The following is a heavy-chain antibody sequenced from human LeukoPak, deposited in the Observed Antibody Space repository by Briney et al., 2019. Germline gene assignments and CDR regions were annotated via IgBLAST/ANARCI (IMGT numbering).Heavy chain of an antibody. CDR3: AQDLAYIRFDN. CDR1: GYTFTSYD. CDR2: MNPNSGNT. V-gene: IGHV1-8*01. D-gene: IGHD1-1*01. Sequence: ASVIVSCKASGYTFTSYDINWVRQATGQGPEWMGWMNPNSGNTGYAQKFQGRVTMTRNTSISTAYMELSSLRFEDAAVYYCAQDLAYIRFDNWGQGTLVTVSS. J-gene: IGHJ4*02.